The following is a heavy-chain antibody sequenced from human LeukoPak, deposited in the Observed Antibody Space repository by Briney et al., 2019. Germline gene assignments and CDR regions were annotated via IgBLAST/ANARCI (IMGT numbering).Heavy chain of an antibody. D-gene: IGHD6-13*01. CDR2: INSDGSST. J-gene: IGHJ4*02. CDR1: GFTLSSYW. CDR3: ARIASHSSSWYDGGY. V-gene: IGHV3-74*01. Sequence: VGSLRLSCAASGFTLSSYWMHWVRQAPGKGLVWVSRINSDGSSTSYADSVKGRFTISRDNAKNTLYLQMNSLRAEDTGVYYCARIASHSSSWYDGGYWGQGTLVTVSS.